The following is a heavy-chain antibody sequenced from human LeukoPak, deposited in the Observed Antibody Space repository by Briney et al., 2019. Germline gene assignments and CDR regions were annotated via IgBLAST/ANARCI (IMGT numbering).Heavy chain of an antibody. CDR2: ISYSGST. D-gene: IGHD5-12*01. V-gene: IGHV4-59*01. Sequence: SETLSLTCTVSGGSMSSYYWSWIRQPLGKGLEWIGYISYSGSTNYNPSLKSRVTISVDTSKNQFSLTLSSVTAADTAVYYCARGGHSGYDYSDHWGQGTLVTVSS. CDR3: ARGGHSGYDYSDH. CDR1: GGSMSSYY. J-gene: IGHJ4*02.